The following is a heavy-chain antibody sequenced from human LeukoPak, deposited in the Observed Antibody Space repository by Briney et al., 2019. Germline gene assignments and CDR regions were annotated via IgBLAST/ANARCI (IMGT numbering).Heavy chain of an antibody. D-gene: IGHD3-9*01. Sequence: GASVRVSCKASGYTFTGYYMHWVRQAPGQGLEWMGWINPNSGGTNYAQKFQGRVTMTRDTSISTAYMELCRLRSDDTAVYYCARTYDILTGYSYFDYWGQGTLVTVSS. V-gene: IGHV1-2*02. CDR1: GYTFTGYY. CDR3: ARTYDILTGYSYFDY. J-gene: IGHJ4*02. CDR2: INPNSGGT.